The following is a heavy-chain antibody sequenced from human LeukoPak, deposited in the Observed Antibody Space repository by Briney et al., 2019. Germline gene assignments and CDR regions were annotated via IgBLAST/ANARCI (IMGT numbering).Heavy chain of an antibody. Sequence: PSETLSLTCTVSGGSISTYYWSWIRQPPGKGLEWIGYIHYSGTTNYNPSLKNRVTISLDTSKNQFSLNLSSVTAADTAVYYCARMGGYSGYATHWGQGTLVTVSS. CDR2: IHYSGTT. V-gene: IGHV4-59*08. CDR1: GGSISTYY. D-gene: IGHD5-12*01. J-gene: IGHJ4*02. CDR3: ARMGGYSGYATH.